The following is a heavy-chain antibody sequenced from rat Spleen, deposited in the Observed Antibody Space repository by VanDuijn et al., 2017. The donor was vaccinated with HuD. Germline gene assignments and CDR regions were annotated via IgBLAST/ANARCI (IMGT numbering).Heavy chain of an antibody. V-gene: IGHV5-29*01. D-gene: IGHD1-12*02. CDR3: ERRGIYYYDSWFAY. CDR1: GLSFSNYD. Sequence: EVQLVESGGGLVQPGRSLHLSCAASGLSFSNYDMAWVRQAPTKGLEWVASISYDGTATYYRDSVKGRFTISRDNAKSTLYLQMDSLRSEDTATYYCERRGIYYYDSWFAYWGQGTLVTVSS. J-gene: IGHJ3*01. CDR2: ISYDGTAT.